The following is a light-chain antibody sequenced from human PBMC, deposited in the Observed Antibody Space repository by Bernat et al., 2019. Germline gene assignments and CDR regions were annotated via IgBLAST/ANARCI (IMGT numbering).Light chain of an antibody. CDR1: QSVSSTY. CDR3: HEYVTAT. CDR2: GAS. Sequence: EIVLTQSPGTLSLSPGERATLSCTASQSVSSTYLARYQQTPGQAPRLLMYGASTRATGLPDRFTGSGSGTDFTLTISRLEPEDFAVYYCHEYVTATFGQGTKLEIK. J-gene: IGKJ2*01. V-gene: IGKV3-20*01.